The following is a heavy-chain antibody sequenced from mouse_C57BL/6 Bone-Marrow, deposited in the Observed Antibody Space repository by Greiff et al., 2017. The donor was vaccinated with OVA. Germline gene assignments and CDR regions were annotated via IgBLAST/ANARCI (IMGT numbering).Heavy chain of an antibody. CDR1: GYTFTSYW. J-gene: IGHJ3*01. D-gene: IGHD2-3*01. CDR2: ITPSNGGT. CDR3: ARDDGYYPFAY. Sequence: QVQLQQPGPELVQPGASVKLSCKASGYTFTSYWMHWVKQRPGQGLEWLGIITPSNGGTNYNEKFKSKATLTVDKSSSTAYMQLSSLTSEDSAVYYCARDDGYYPFAYWGQGTLVTVSA. V-gene: IGHV1-53*01.